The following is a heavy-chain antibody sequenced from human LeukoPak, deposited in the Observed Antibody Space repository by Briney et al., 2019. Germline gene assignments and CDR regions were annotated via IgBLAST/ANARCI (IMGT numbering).Heavy chain of an antibody. CDR2: INSDGSST. V-gene: IGHV3-74*01. Sequence: GGSLRLSCAASGFTFSSYWMHWVRQAPGKGLVWVSRINSDGSSTSYADSVKGRFTISRDSAKNTLYLQMNSLRAEDTAVYYCARERHYGDANAGSDAFDIWGQGTMVTVSS. J-gene: IGHJ3*02. D-gene: IGHD4-17*01. CDR3: ARERHYGDANAGSDAFDI. CDR1: GFTFSSYW.